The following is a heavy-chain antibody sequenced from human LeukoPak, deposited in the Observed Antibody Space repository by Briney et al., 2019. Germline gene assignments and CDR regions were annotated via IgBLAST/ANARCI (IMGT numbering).Heavy chain of an antibody. Sequence: PGGSLRLSCAASGFTFSNYWMSWVHQAPGKGLEWVASIKQDGSEKYYVDSVKGRFTISRDNAKNSLYLQMNSLRDEDTAVYYCARGYSYGFNYWGQGTLVTVSS. J-gene: IGHJ4*02. V-gene: IGHV3-7*02. D-gene: IGHD5-18*01. CDR3: ARGYSYGFNY. CDR1: GFTFSNYW. CDR2: IKQDGSEK.